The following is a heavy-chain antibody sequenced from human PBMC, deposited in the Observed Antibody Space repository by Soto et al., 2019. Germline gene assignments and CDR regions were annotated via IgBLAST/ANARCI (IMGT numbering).Heavy chain of an antibody. Sequence: ASVKVSCKASGYTFTSYYMHWVRQAPGQGLEWMGIINPSGGSTSYAQKFQGRVTMTRDTSTSTVYMELSSLRSEDTAVYYCARDPPRDYILTQYGMDVWGQGTTVTVSS. CDR3: ARDPPRDYILTQYGMDV. D-gene: IGHD3-9*01. CDR1: GYTFTSYY. V-gene: IGHV1-46*01. J-gene: IGHJ6*02. CDR2: INPSGGST.